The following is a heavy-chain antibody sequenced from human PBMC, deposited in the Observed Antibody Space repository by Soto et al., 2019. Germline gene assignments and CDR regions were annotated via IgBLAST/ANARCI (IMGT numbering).Heavy chain of an antibody. Sequence: SETLSLTCSVSGGSISSGGYYWGWIRHHPGQGLEWIGHIHYSGITYYNPSLKSRVTISVDTSKTQFSLTLSSATAADTAVYYRAADGRCGCSYVVDVFNIWGQGTMVTVSS. V-gene: IGHV4-31*03. J-gene: IGHJ3*02. CDR2: IHYSGIT. CDR3: AADGRCGCSYVVDVFNI. CDR1: GGSISSGGYY. D-gene: IGHD5-18*01.